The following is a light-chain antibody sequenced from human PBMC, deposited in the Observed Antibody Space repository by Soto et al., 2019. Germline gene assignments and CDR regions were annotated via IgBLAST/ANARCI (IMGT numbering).Light chain of an antibody. Sequence: QSALTQPASVSGSPGQSITISCTGTSSDVGGYNYVSWYQQHPGKAPKLMIYEVSNRPSGYSNGFSGSKSGNTASLTISCLPAEDAADYCCSSYTSSSTRVFGGGTQLTVL. CDR2: EVS. V-gene: IGLV2-14*01. CDR3: SSYTSSSTRV. CDR1: SSDVGGYNY. J-gene: IGLJ7*01.